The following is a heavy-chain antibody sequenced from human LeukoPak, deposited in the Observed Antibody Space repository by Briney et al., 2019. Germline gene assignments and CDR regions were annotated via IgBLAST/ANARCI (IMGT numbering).Heavy chain of an antibody. CDR2: FDPEDGET. J-gene: IGHJ3*02. Sequence: ASVKXSCKVSGYTLTELSMHWVRQAPGKGLXWMGGFDPEDGETIYAQKFQGRVTMTEDTSTDTAYMELSSLRSEDTAVYYCATPPGRWRNDAFDIWGQGTMVTVSS. D-gene: IGHD1-26*01. V-gene: IGHV1-24*01. CDR1: GYTLTELS. CDR3: ATPPGRWRNDAFDI.